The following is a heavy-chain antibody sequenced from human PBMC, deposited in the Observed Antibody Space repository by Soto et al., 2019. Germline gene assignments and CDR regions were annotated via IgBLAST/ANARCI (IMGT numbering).Heavy chain of an antibody. CDR2: IIPNLNLV. J-gene: IGHJ6*02. Sequence: VQLEQSDTEVRKPGSSVKLSCKTSGDSFNDYAISWVRQPPGQGLELMGGIIPNLNLVRYAEKFQDRVTIRATDSTGIVNMKVNRLRSECTDTYYCSTATESTPGVRLEVWGLGTTVSVSS. V-gene: IGHV1-69*01. D-gene: IGHD3-10*01. CDR3: STATESTPGVRLEV. CDR1: GDSFNDYA.